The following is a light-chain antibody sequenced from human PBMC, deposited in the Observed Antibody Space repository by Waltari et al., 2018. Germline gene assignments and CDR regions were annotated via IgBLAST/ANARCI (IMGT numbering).Light chain of an antibody. CDR2: QVS. Sequence: VLTQSPLSLSVTLGQTAAISCRSRQRRKNVDGNTYLKWFHQRPGQSPSRLIYQVSRRDSGGPDRFTGSGSGTDFALEIIKVEAEDVGLYYCMQGTQWPPWTFGQGTRVEIK. CDR3: MQGTQWPPWT. V-gene: IGKV2-30*01. J-gene: IGKJ1*01. CDR1: QRRKNVDGNTY.